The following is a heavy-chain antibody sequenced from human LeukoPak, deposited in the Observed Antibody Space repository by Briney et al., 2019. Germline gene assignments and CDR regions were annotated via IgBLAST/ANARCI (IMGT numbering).Heavy chain of an antibody. D-gene: IGHD3-16*01. V-gene: IGHV3-33*08. J-gene: IGHJ4*02. Sequence: GGSLRLSCAASGFTFSSYAMSWVRQAPGKGLEWVAVIWYDGSDKYYADSVKGRFTITRDNSKNTVYLQMNSLRGEDTALYYCARDARETVMLTADYWGRGTQVTVSS. CDR3: ARDARETVMLTADY. CDR1: GFTFSSYA. CDR2: IWYDGSDK.